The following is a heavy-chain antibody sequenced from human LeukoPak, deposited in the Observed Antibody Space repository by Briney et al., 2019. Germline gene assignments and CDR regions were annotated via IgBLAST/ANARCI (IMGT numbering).Heavy chain of an antibody. D-gene: IGHD3-16*02. CDR2: IYYSGST. V-gene: IGHV4-59*05. CDR3: ARSYDYVWGSYRYTTYFDY. CDR1: GGSISSYY. Sequence: SETLSLTCTVSGGSISSYYWSWIRQPPGKGLEWIGSIYYSGSTYYNPSLESRVTISVDTSKNQFSLKLSSVTAADTAVYYCARSYDYVWGSYRYTTYFDYWGQGTLVTVSS. J-gene: IGHJ4*02.